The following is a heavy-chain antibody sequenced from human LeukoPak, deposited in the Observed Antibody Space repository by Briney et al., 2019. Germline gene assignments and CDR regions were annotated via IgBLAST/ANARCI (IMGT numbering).Heavy chain of an antibody. Sequence: GGSLRLSCAASGFTFSSYSMNWVRQAPGKGLEWVSSISSSSSYIYYADSVKGRFTISRDNAKNSLYLQMNSLRAEDTAVYYCARGGRIMITFGGVIVNYWGQGTLVTVSS. V-gene: IGHV3-21*01. CDR2: ISSSSSYI. CDR3: ARGGRIMITFGGVIVNY. J-gene: IGHJ4*02. D-gene: IGHD3-16*02. CDR1: GFTFSSYS.